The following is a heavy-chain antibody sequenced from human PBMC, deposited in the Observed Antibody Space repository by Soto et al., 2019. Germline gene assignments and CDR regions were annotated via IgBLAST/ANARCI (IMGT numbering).Heavy chain of an antibody. Sequence: PSETLSLTCTVSGGSISSGGYYWSWIRQHPGKGLEWIGYIYYSGSTYYNPSLKSRVTISVDTSKNQFSLKLSSVTAADTAVYYCARDKWFGEQSKYYYYYGMDVWGQGTTVTVSS. CDR3: ARDKWFGEQSKYYYYYGMDV. V-gene: IGHV4-31*03. CDR1: GGSISSGGYY. D-gene: IGHD3-10*01. J-gene: IGHJ6*02. CDR2: IYYSGST.